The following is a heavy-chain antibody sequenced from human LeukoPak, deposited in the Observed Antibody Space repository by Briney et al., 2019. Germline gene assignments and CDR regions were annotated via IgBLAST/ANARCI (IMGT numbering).Heavy chain of an antibody. Sequence: SETLSLTCAVYGGSFSGYYWSWIRQPPGKGLEWIGETNHSGSTNYNPSLKSRVTISVDTSKNQFSLKLSSVTAADTAVYYCARYGDPSYYYYYGMDVWGQGTTVTVSS. CDR3: ARYGDPSYYYYYGMDV. CDR2: TNHSGST. D-gene: IGHD4-17*01. J-gene: IGHJ6*02. V-gene: IGHV4-34*01. CDR1: GGSFSGYY.